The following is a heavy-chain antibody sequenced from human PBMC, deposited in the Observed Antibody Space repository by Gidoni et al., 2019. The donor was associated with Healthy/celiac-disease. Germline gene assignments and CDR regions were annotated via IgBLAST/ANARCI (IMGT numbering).Heavy chain of an antibody. J-gene: IGHJ6*02. CDR1: GFTFSSYD. CDR3: ARDRIAVAGTGSYYYYGMDV. V-gene: IGHV3-13*01. D-gene: IGHD6-19*01. Sequence: EVQLVESGGGLVQPGGSLRLSCAASGFTFSSYDMHWVRQATGKGLEWVSAIGTAGDTYYPGSVKGRFTISRENAKNSLYLQMNSLRAGDTAVYYCARDRIAVAGTGSYYYYGMDVWGQGTTVTVSS. CDR2: IGTAGDT.